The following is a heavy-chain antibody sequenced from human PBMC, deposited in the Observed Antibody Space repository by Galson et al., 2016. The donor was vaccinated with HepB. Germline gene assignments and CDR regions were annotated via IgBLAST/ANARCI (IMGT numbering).Heavy chain of an antibody. CDR3: VQGSTAPAV. V-gene: IGHV3-23*01. CDR1: GFTFRNYG. CDR2: ISRSGDST. D-gene: IGHD2-2*01. J-gene: IGHJ6*04. Sequence: SLRLSCAASGFTFRNYGMTWVRQAPGKALEVVSSISRSGDSTDYADSVKGRFTISRDNSKNTLSLQMNSLTADDTAIYNCVQGSTAPAVWGKGTTVTVSS.